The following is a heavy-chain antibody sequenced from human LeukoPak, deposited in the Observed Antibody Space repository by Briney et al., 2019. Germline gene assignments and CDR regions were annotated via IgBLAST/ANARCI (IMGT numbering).Heavy chain of an antibody. CDR2: ISGSAGST. D-gene: IGHD3-22*01. Sequence: GGSLRLSCAASGFTFTTYWMAWVRQAPGKGLEWVSAISGSAGSTYYADSVKGRFTISRDNSKNTLYLQMNSLRAEDTAVYYCAKDRHYYDSSGYYYWGQGTLVTVSS. CDR1: GFTFTTYW. V-gene: IGHV3-23*01. J-gene: IGHJ4*02. CDR3: AKDRHYYDSSGYYY.